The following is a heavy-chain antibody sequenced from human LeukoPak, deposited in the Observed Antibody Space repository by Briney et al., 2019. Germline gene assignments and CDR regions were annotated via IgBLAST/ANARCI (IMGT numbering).Heavy chain of an antibody. CDR1: GYTFTSYA. D-gene: IGHD1-26*01. J-gene: IGHJ4*02. Sequence: ASVKVSCKASGYTFTSYAMHWVRQAPGQRLEWMGWINAGNGNTKYSQKFQGRVTITRDTSASTAYMELSSLRSEDTAVYYCARDPKAVGEHPGDYWGQGTLVTVSS. CDR3: ARDPKAVGEHPGDY. CDR2: INAGNGNT. V-gene: IGHV1-3*01.